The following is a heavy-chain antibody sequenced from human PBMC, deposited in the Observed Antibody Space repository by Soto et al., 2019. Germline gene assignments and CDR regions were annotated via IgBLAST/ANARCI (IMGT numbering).Heavy chain of an antibody. D-gene: IGHD4-17*01. J-gene: IGHJ4*02. CDR1: GFTLSGYS. CDR2: ISYDGSNK. Sequence: GGSLRLSCVASGFTLSGYSMHLVRQAPGKGLEWVAVISYDGSNKYYADSVKGRFTISRDNSKNTLYLQMNSLRAEDTAVYYCARDPTVTTQYFDYWGQGTLVTVSS. V-gene: IGHV3-30*03. CDR3: ARDPTVTTQYFDY.